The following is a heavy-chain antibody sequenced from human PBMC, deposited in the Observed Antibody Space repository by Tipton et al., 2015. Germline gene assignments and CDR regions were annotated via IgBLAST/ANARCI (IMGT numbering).Heavy chain of an antibody. V-gene: IGHV4-38-2*01. D-gene: IGHD4-17*01. J-gene: IGHJ3*02. CDR3: ARVTVDYGDYVGAFDI. Sequence: TLSLTCAVSAYSISTDYYWVWIRQPPGKGLEWIGAISHSGKTYSNPSLKSRVTISVDTSKNQFSLKLRSVTAADTALYYCARVTVDYGDYVGAFDIWGQGTMVTVSS. CDR2: ISHSGKT. CDR1: AYSISTDYY.